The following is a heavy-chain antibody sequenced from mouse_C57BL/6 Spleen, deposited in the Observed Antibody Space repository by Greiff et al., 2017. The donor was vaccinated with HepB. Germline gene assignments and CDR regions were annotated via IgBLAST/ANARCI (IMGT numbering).Heavy chain of an antibody. J-gene: IGHJ3*01. Sequence: QVQLQQPGAELVKPGASVKLSCKASGYTFTSYWMQWVKQRPGQGLEWIGEIDPSDSYTNYNQKFKGKATLTVDTSSSTAYMQLSSLTSEDSAVYYCARSLYYYGSSSAWFAYWGQRTLVTVSA. CDR2: IDPSDSYT. CDR3: ARSLYYYGSSSAWFAY. D-gene: IGHD1-1*01. CDR1: GYTFTSYW. V-gene: IGHV1-50*01.